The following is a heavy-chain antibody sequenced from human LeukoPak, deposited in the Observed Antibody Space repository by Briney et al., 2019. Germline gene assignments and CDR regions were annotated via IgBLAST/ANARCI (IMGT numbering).Heavy chain of an antibody. Sequence: SETLSLTCTVSGGSISSGSYYWSWIRQPAGKGLEWIGRIYTSGSTNYNPSLKSRVTISVDTSKNQFSLKLSSVTAADTAVYYCARRPVYGSGSYYSATGADNWFDPWGQGTLVTVSS. CDR1: GGSISSGSYY. CDR3: ARRPVYGSGSYYSATGADNWFDP. D-gene: IGHD3-10*01. J-gene: IGHJ5*02. V-gene: IGHV4-61*02. CDR2: IYTSGST.